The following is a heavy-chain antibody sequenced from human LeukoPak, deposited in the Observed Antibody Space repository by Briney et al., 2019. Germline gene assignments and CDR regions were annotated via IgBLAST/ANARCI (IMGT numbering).Heavy chain of an antibody. D-gene: IGHD4/OR15-4a*01. V-gene: IGHV3-30*02. CDR2: IPFDGNNK. CDR3: AKGSPRTMES. CDR1: GFTFSSYG. J-gene: IGHJ4*02. Sequence: GGSLRLSCAGSGFTFSSYGMHWVRLAPGKGLEWVAFIPFDGNNKYYAESLKGRFTISRDNSRNTPYLQMNSLRADDTAIYYCAKGSPRTMESWGQGTLVTVSS.